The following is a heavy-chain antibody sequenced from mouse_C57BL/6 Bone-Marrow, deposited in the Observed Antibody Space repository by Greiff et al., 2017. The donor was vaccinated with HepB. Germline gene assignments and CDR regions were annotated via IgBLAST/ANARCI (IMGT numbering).Heavy chain of an antibody. J-gene: IGHJ3*01. CDR2: ILPGSGST. CDR1: GYTFTGYW. V-gene: IGHV1-9*01. Sequence: VKLQESGAELMKPGASVKLSCKATGYTFTGYWIEWVKQRPGHGLEWIGEILPGSGSTNYNEKFKGKATFTADTSSNTAYMQLSSLTTEDSAIYYCARSHLLLRTGFAYWGQGTLVTVSA. CDR3: ARSHLLLRTGFAY. D-gene: IGHD1-1*01.